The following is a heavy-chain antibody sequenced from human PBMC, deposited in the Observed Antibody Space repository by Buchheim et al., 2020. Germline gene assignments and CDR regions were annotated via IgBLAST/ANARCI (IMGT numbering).Heavy chain of an antibody. CDR1: GFTFSSYW. CDR3: ARAKGHYDFWGGYYFLDYYYGMDV. J-gene: IGHJ6*02. Sequence: EVQLVESGGGLVQPGGSLRLSCAASGFTFSSYWMSWVRQAPGKGLEWVANIKQDGSEKYYVDSVKGRFTISRDNAKNSLYLQMNSLRAEDTAVYYCARAKGHYDFWGGYYFLDYYYGMDVWGQGTT. D-gene: IGHD3-3*01. CDR2: IKQDGSEK. V-gene: IGHV3-7*01.